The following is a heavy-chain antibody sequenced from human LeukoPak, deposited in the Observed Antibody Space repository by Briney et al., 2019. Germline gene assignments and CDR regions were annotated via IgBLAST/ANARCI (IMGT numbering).Heavy chain of an antibody. V-gene: IGHV3-64*01. CDR2: ISNNGGST. CDR1: GFAFSSYA. Sequence: GGSLRLSXAASGFAFSSYAMNWVRQAPGKGLEYVSTISNNGGSTYYANSVKDRFTISRDDSKNTLYLQMGSLRAEDMAVYYCARVWVRGYSYGPVDYWGQGTLVTVSS. J-gene: IGHJ4*02. CDR3: ARVWVRGYSYGPVDY. D-gene: IGHD5-18*01.